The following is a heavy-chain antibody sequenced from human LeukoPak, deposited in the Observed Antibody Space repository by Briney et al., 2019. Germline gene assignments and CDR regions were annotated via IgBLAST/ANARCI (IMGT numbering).Heavy chain of an antibody. CDR3: AREASMVRGVLGEPDAFDI. CDR2: IYYSGST. D-gene: IGHD3-10*01. J-gene: IGHJ3*02. Sequence: SETLSLTCTVSGGSISNGDYYWSWLRQPPGKGLEWIGYIYYSGSTYYNPSLKSRVTISVDTSKNQFSLKLSSVTAADTAVYYCAREASMVRGVLGEPDAFDIWGQGTMVTVSS. V-gene: IGHV4-30-4*01. CDR1: GGSISNGDYY.